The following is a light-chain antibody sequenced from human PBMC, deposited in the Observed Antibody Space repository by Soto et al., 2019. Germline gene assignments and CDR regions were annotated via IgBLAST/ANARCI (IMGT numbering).Light chain of an antibody. CDR1: QSISTY. J-gene: IGKJ3*01. Sequence: DIQMTQSPSSLSASVGDRVTITCRASQSISTYLNWYQQKPGKAPKLLIFAASSVQSGVPSSFSGSGSGTDFTLTISSLQPEDFATYYCQKSYSTPFTFGPGTKVD. V-gene: IGKV1-39*01. CDR3: QKSYSTPFT. CDR2: AAS.